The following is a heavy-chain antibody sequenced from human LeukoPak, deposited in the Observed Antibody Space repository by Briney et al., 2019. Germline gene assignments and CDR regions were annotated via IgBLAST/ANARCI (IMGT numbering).Heavy chain of an antibody. D-gene: IGHD3-22*01. Sequence: GGSLRLSCAASGFTVSKNHMSLVRQSPGKGLEWVSVIFSGENTYYADSVRGRFTISRDNSKNTVYLQMNSLRVEDTAVYFCAREGTNDYDSSAYNDAFDMWGQGTMVTVSS. CDR3: AREGTNDYDSSAYNDAFDM. CDR1: GFTVSKNH. CDR2: IFSGENT. J-gene: IGHJ3*02. V-gene: IGHV3-53*01.